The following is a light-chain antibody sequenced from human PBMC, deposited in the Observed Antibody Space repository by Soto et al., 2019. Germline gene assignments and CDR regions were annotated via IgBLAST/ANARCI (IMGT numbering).Light chain of an antibody. CDR3: HQYNNWPPWT. J-gene: IGKJ1*01. CDR1: QSVSSN. V-gene: IGKV3-15*01. CDR2: GAS. Sequence: EIVRTQSPATLSVSPGERYTLSCMARQSVSSNLAWYQQKPGQAPRLLIYGASNRATGIPARFSGSGSGTEFTLTISSLQSEDYAVYYCHQYNNWPPWTVGPGTQVEIK.